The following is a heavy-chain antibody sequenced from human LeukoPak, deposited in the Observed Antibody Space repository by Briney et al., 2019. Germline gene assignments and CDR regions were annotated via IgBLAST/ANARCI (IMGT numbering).Heavy chain of an antibody. J-gene: IGHJ5*01. CDR2: IHSSGST. D-gene: IGHD2-8*01. V-gene: IGHV4-4*07. CDR3: ARDRCEGYCTSFDS. Sequence: SETLSLTCTVSGGSISNYYWSWIRQPAGKGLEWIGRIHSSGSTNYNPSLKSRVTISVDKSKNQFSLRLSSVIAADTAVYFCARDRCEGYCTSFDSWGQETLVTVSS. CDR1: GGSISNYY.